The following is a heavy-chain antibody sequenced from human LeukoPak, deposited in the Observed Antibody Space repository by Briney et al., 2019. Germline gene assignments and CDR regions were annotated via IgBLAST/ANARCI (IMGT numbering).Heavy chain of an antibody. D-gene: IGHD3-22*01. CDR2: IYPGDSDT. Sequence: GESLKISCKGSGYSFTNYWIGWVRQMPGKGLEWMGIIYPGDSDTRYIPSFQGQVTISADKSISTAYLQWSSLKASDTAMYYCARHPRDSSGYPHFDYWGQGTLVTVSS. CDR3: ARHPRDSSGYPHFDY. CDR1: GYSFTNYW. J-gene: IGHJ4*02. V-gene: IGHV5-51*01.